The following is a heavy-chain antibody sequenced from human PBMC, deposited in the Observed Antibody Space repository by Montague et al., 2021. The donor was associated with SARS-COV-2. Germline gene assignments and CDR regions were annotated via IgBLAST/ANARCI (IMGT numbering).Heavy chain of an antibody. D-gene: IGHD3-22*01. CDR3: ARGMHYYDSSGYYFDY. CDR2: IYYSGST. V-gene: IGHV4-59*01. Sequence: SETLSLTCAVFDGSFSNFYWSWIRQPPGKGLEWIGYIYYSGSTNYNPSLKSRVTISVDTSKNQFSLKLSSVTAADTAVYYCARGMHYYDSSGYYFDYWGQGTLVTVSS. CDR1: DGSFSNFY. J-gene: IGHJ4*02.